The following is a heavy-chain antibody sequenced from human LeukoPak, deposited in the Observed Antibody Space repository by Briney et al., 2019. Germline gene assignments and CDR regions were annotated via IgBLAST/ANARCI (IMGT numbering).Heavy chain of an antibody. D-gene: IGHD1-26*01. Sequence: PSGTLSLTCTVSGGSLSSFYWSWIRQPPGKGLEWIGYIYYSGITNYNPSLKSRVTISVDTSKNQFSLNLSSVTAADTAVYFCAGVVGGVGDAFDIWGQGTMVTVSS. J-gene: IGHJ3*02. CDR2: IYYSGIT. CDR3: AGVVGGVGDAFDI. CDR1: GGSLSSFY. V-gene: IGHV4-59*01.